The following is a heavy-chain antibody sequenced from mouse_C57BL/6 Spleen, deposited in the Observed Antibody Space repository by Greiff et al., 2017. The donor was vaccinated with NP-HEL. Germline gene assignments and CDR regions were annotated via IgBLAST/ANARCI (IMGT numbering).Heavy chain of an antibody. V-gene: IGHV2-6-1*01. J-gene: IGHJ3*01. CDR3: ARHEGYDGGAWFAY. D-gene: IGHD2-2*01. Sequence: VHLVESGPGLVAPSQSLSITCTVSGFSLTSYGVHWVRQPPGKGLEWLVVIWSDGSTTYNSALKSRLSISKDNSKSQVFLKMNSLQTDDTAMYYCARHEGYDGGAWFAYWGQGTLVTVSA. CDR1: GFSLTSYG. CDR2: IWSDGST.